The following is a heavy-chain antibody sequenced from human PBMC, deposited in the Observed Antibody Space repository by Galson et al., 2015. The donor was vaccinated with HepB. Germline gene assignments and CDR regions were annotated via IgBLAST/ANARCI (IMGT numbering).Heavy chain of an antibody. CDR1: GDSVSSTSAT. V-gene: IGHV6-1*01. D-gene: IGHD1/OR15-1a*01. CDR2: TYYRSKWYS. Sequence: CAISGDSVSSTSATWNWIRQSPSRGLEWLGRTYYRSKWYSDYATYVKSRITINPDTSKNQFSLLLNSVTPEDTAVYYCAREEYNSGSTFGYWGQGALVTVSS. CDR3: AREEYNSGSTFGY. J-gene: IGHJ4*02.